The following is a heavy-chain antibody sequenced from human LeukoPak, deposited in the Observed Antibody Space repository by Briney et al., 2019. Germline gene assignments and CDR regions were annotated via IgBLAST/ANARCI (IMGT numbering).Heavy chain of an antibody. V-gene: IGHV3-21*01. Sequence: PGGAPRPPWGAPGFPLRRYCLKRGRQAPGEGLGGGFSLSSSSSYIYYTDSVKGRFTISRDNAKNSLYLQMNSLRAEDTAVYYCARAALYYYGSGRFLDVWGQGTTVTVSS. CDR1: GFPLRRYC. CDR3: ARAALYYYGSGRFLDV. J-gene: IGHJ6*02. D-gene: IGHD3-10*01. CDR2: LSSSSSYI.